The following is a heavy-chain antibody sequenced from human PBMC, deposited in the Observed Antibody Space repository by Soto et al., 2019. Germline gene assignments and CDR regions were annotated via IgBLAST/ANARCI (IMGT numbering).Heavy chain of an antibody. J-gene: IGHJ4*02. D-gene: IGHD1-20*01. Sequence: QVQLVESGGGVVQPGGALRLSCAASGFSFSSYGMHWVRQAPGKGLEWVAVIWNDSSNKLYPDSVRGRFTISRDNSKSPLFLQMNSLRAEDTAVYYCATSNWNFFDYGGQGALVTVSS. CDR3: ATSNWNFFDY. CDR1: GFSFSSYG. CDR2: IWNDSSNK. V-gene: IGHV3-33*03.